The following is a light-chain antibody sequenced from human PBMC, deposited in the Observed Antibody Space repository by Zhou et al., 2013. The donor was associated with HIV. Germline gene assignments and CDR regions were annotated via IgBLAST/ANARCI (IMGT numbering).Light chain of an antibody. CDR1: QSFSTY. CDR3: QQYNSYPYT. V-gene: IGKV1-39*01. Sequence: DIEMTQSPSSLSASVGDRVTITCRASQSFSTYLNWYQQKPGKAPNLLIYATSSLQSGVPSRFSGSASGTDFTLTISSLQPDDFATYYCQQYNSYPYTFGQGTKLEIK. CDR2: ATS. J-gene: IGKJ2*01.